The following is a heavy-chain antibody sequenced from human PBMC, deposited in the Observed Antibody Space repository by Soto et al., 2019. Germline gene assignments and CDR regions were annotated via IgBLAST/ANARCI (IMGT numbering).Heavy chain of an antibody. J-gene: IGHJ6*02. CDR1: GDSVSSNGAC. V-gene: IGHV6-1*01. Sequence: TLSLTCVIPGDSVSSNGACWNWIRQSPSRGLQWLGRIYYRSKWFHDYAASVESRMAINPDTSRNQFSLQLNYVTPEDTAVYYCARVHCSAGTCLDGLDFWGQGTTVTVSS. D-gene: IGHD2-15*01. CDR2: IYYRSKWFH. CDR3: ARVHCSAGTCLDGLDF.